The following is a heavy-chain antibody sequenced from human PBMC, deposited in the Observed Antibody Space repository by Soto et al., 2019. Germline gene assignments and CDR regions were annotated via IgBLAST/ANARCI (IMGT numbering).Heavy chain of an antibody. CDR2: IYHSGST. Sequence: QLQLQESGSGLVKPSQTLSLTCAVSGGSISSGGYSWSWIRQPPGKGLEWIGYIYHSGSTYYNPSLKGRVTISVDRSKNQFSLKLSSVTAADTAVYYCARGDYGSGGYWFDPWGQGTLVTVSS. V-gene: IGHV4-30-2*01. J-gene: IGHJ5*02. D-gene: IGHD3-10*01. CDR3: ARGDYGSGGYWFDP. CDR1: GGSISSGGYS.